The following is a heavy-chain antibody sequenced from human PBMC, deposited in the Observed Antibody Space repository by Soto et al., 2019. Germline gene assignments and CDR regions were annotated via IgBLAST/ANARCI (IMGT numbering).Heavy chain of an antibody. CDR2: IYPGDSDT. D-gene: IGHD2-2*01. CDR1: GYSFTSYW. J-gene: IGHJ6*02. V-gene: IGHV5-51*01. CDR3: ARRLVVPAAMRYYYYYYGMDV. Sequence: GESLKISCKGSGYSFTSYWIGWVRQMPGKGLEWMGVIYPGDSDTRYSPSFQGQVTISADKSISTAYLQWSSLKASDTAMYYCARRLVVPAAMRYYYYYYGMDVWGQGTTVTVSS.